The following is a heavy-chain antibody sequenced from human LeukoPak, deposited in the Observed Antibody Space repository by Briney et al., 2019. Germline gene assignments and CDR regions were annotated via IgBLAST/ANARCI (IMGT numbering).Heavy chain of an antibody. J-gene: IGHJ6*02. D-gene: IGHD3-3*01. CDR1: GFTFSSYA. CDR2: ISGSGGST. V-gene: IGHV3-23*01. Sequence: PGGSLRLSCAASGFTFSSYAMSWVRQAPGKGLEWVSAISGSGGSTYYADSVKGRFTTSRDNAKNSLYLQMNSLTAEDTAVYYCATTYILKFLEWPSLPDVWGQGTTVTVSS. CDR3: ATTYILKFLEWPSLPDV.